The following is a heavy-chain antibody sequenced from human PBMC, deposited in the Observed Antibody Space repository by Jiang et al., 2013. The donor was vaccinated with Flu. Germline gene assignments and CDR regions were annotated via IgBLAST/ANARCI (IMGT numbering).Heavy chain of an antibody. CDR3: ARDRDQWDSEYCHH. Sequence: GAEVKKPGASVKVSCKASGYTFNNYGISWVRQAPGHGLEWIGWIGAHNGHTNYAKNFQGRVSMTTDTSTSTAYMELRSLRSADTAVYYCARDRDQWDSEYCHHWGQGTLITVSS. CDR1: GYTFNNYG. J-gene: IGHJ1*01. V-gene: IGHV1-18*01. CDR2: IGAHNGHT. D-gene: IGHD1-26*01.